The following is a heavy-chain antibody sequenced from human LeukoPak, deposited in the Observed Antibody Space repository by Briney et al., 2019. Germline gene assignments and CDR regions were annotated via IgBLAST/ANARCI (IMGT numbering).Heavy chain of an antibody. J-gene: IGHJ4*02. D-gene: IGHD1-26*01. CDR1: GGSISSYY. CDR2: IYYSGST. V-gene: IGHV4-59*12. Sequence: SETLSLTCTVSGGSISSYYWSWIRQPPGKGLEWIGYIYYSGSTNYNPSLKSRVTISVDTSKNQFSLKLSPVTAADTAVYYCARVYSGSYYRGYYFDYWGQGTLVTVSS. CDR3: ARVYSGSYYRGYYFDY.